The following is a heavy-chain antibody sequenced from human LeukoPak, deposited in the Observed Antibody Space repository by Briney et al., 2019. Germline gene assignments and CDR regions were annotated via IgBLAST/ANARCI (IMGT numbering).Heavy chain of an antibody. J-gene: IGHJ4*02. V-gene: IGHV4-39*07. CDR3: ARDNPYGSGTDY. D-gene: IGHD3-10*01. CDR1: GGSISRSSYY. CDR2: IYFSGRT. Sequence: SETLSLTCNVSGGSISRSSYYWGWIRQPPGKGLEWIGSIYFSGRTYYNMSLKSRVTISIDTSKNQFSLKVNSVTAADTAVYYCARDNPYGSGTDYWGQGTLVTVSS.